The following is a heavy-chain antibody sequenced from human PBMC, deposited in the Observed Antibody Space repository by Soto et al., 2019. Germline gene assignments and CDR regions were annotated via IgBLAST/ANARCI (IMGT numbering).Heavy chain of an antibody. J-gene: IGHJ6*02. CDR2: IGRGGDT. D-gene: IGHD1-1*01. V-gene: IGHV3-23*01. CDR1: GFTLTSYG. Sequence: AVGSLRLSCEVSGFTLTSYGMNWVRQAPDKGLEWVSTIGRGGDTYYADSVKGRFTISRDNSKNTLFLQMNSLRAEDTALYFCAKDGTTTGIHYYAMDVWGQGTTVTVSS. CDR3: AKDGTTTGIHYYAMDV.